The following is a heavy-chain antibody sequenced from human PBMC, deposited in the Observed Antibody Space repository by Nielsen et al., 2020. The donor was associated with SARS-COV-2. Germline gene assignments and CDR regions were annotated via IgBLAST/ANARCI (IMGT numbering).Heavy chain of an antibody. D-gene: IGHD7-27*01. Sequence: SETLSLTCAVYGGSFGGYYWSWIRQPPGKGLEWIGEVNYRGSTNYNPSLKSRVTISVDTSKNQFSLKLSSVTAADTAVYYCARPNNWGRGRAFDIWGQGTMVTVSS. CDR1: GGSFGGYY. J-gene: IGHJ3*02. CDR3: ARPNNWGRGRAFDI. V-gene: IGHV4-34*01. CDR2: VNYRGST.